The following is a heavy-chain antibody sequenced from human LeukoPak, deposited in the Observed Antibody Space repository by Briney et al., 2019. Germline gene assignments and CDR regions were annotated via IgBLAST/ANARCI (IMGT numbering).Heavy chain of an antibody. CDR3: AGEVVAATLDY. V-gene: IGHV4-34*01. Sequence: SETLSLTCAVYGGSFSGYYWSWIRQPPGKGLEWIGEINHSGSTNYNPSLKSRVTISVDTSKNQFSLKLSSVTAADTAVYYCAGEVVAATLDYWGQGTLVTVSS. D-gene: IGHD2-15*01. CDR2: INHSGST. CDR1: GGSFSGYY. J-gene: IGHJ4*02.